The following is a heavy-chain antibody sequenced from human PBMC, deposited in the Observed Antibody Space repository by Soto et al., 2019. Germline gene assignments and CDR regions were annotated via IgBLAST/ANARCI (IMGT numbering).Heavy chain of an antibody. V-gene: IGHV3-23*01. J-gene: IGHJ4*02. CDR2: ISGPGATL. CDR1: GFTFSSYA. Sequence: EVQLLEAGGNLIQPGGSLRLSCAASGFTFSSYAMSWVRQAPGQGLEWLSAISGPGATLYYADSVKGPFTISRDNSNNTLYLQMNSLPAEDLAVYYCAKMLTLVRGVTGLRDFDFWGQGTLGTVSS. CDR3: AKMLTLVRGVTGLRDFDF. D-gene: IGHD3-10*01.